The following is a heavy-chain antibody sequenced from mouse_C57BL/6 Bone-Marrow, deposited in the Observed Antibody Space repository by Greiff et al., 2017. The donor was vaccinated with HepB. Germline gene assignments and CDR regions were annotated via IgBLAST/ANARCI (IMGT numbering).Heavy chain of an antibody. J-gene: IGHJ4*01. CDR2: IDPSDSYT. CDR3: ATTVVATDYAMDY. CDR1: GYTFTSYW. V-gene: IGHV1-69*01. Sequence: QVQLKQPGAELVMPGASVKLSCKASGYTFTSYWMHWVKQRPGQGLEWIGEIDPSDSYTNYNQKFKGKSTLTVDKSSSTAYMQLSILTSEDSAVYYCATTVVATDYAMDYWGQGTSVTVSS. D-gene: IGHD1-1*01.